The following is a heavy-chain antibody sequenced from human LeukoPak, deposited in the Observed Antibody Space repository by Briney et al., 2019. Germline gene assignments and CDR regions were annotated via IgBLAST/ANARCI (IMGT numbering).Heavy chain of an antibody. CDR1: GFAFSSYA. CDR2: ISGSGGST. Sequence: GGSLRLSCAASGFAFSSYAMSWVRQAPGKGLEWVSAISGSGGSTYYADSVKGRFTISRDNSKNTLYLQMNSLRAEDTAVYYCAKDLSRITMIVVVLWGQGTLVTVSS. CDR3: AKDLSRITMIVVVL. J-gene: IGHJ4*02. D-gene: IGHD3-22*01. V-gene: IGHV3-23*01.